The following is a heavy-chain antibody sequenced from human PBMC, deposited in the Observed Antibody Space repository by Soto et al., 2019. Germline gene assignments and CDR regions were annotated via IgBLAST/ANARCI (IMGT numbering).Heavy chain of an antibody. J-gene: IGHJ4*02. Sequence: ASVKVSCKASGYTFTSYCISWVRQAPGQGLEWMGWISAYNGNTNYAQKLQGRVTMTTDTSTSTAYMELRSLRSDATAVYYCARVEGIAAPPAFDYWGQGTLVTVSS. D-gene: IGHD6-13*01. CDR1: GYTFTSYC. V-gene: IGHV1-18*01. CDR2: ISAYNGNT. CDR3: ARVEGIAAPPAFDY.